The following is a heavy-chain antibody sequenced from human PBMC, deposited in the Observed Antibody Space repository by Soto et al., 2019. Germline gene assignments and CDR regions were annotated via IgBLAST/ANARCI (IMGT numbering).Heavy chain of an antibody. J-gene: IGHJ4*02. Sequence: QVQLQESGPGLVKPSETLSLTCTVSGGSISSYYWSWIRQPPGKGLEWIGYIYSTGSTNYNPSLKSRVTISVDTSKNQFSLKLSSVTAADTAVYYCARDTPDFFGGRGYFDYWGQGTLVTVSS. D-gene: IGHD3-10*01. CDR2: IYSTGST. V-gene: IGHV4-59*01. CDR3: ARDTPDFFGGRGYFDY. CDR1: GGSISSYY.